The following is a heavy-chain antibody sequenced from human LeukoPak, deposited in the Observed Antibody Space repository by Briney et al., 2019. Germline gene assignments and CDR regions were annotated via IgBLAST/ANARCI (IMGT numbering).Heavy chain of an antibody. D-gene: IGHD6-6*01. CDR1: GGSFSGYY. J-gene: IGHJ4*02. CDR2: INHSGST. CDR3: ARARSVSEYSTSSELDY. V-gene: IGHV4-34*01. Sequence: SETLSLTCAVYGGSFSGYYWSWIRQPPGKGLEWIGEINHSGSTNYNPSLKSRVTMSVDTSENQFSLKLSSVTAADTSVYYCARARSVSEYSTSSELDYWGQGTLVTVSP.